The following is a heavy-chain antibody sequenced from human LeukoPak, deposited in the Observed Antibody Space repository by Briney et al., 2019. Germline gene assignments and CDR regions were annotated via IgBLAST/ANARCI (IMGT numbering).Heavy chain of an antibody. CDR2: ISYDGSNK. Sequence: GGSLRLSCAASGFTFSSYGMHWVRQAPGKGLEWVSVISYDGSNKYYADSVKGRFTISRDNSKNTLYLQMNSLRAEDTAVYYCAKDVYYYDSSGYLGYWGQGTLVTVSS. V-gene: IGHV3-30*18. J-gene: IGHJ4*02. D-gene: IGHD3-22*01. CDR3: AKDVYYYDSSGYLGY. CDR1: GFTFSSYG.